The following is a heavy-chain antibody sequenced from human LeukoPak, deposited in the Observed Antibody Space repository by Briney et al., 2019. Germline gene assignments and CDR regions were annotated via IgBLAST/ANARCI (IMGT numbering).Heavy chain of an antibody. CDR1: GFTFSSYA. V-gene: IGHV3-23*01. CDR2: ISGSGGST. Sequence: GGSLRLSCAYSGFTFSSYAMSWVRQAPGKGLEWVAAISGSGGSTYYADSVKGRFTISRDNSKNTLYLQMNSLRAEDTAVYYCAKDLGSGWLARTTYYFDYWGQGTLVTVSS. CDR3: AKDLGSGWLARTTYYFDY. D-gene: IGHD5-24*01. J-gene: IGHJ4*02.